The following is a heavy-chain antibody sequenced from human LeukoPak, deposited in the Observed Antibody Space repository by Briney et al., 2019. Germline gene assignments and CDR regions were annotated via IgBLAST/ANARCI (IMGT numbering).Heavy chain of an antibody. CDR2: MRYGGSNK. CDR3: VGDFDY. CDR1: GLIFSRYD. D-gene: IGHD3-10*01. J-gene: IGHJ4*02. Sequence: GGSLRLSCAASGLIFSRYDMHWVRQAPGKGLEWVSFMRYGGSNKGYADSVKGRFTISRDNSKNTLYLQMNSLRTEDTAVYYCVGDFDYWGQGTLVAVSS. V-gene: IGHV3-30*02.